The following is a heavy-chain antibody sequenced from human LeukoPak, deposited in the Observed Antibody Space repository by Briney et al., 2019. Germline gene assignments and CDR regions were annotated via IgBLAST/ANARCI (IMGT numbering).Heavy chain of an antibody. Sequence: ASVKVSCKASGYIFTTYDISWVRQAPGQGLERMGWISAYNGNTNYAQKLQGRVTMTTDASTSTAYMELRSLRSDDTAVYYCARSYYFGSGSYYISDYWGQGTLVTVSS. CDR3: ARSYYFGSGSYYISDY. J-gene: IGHJ4*02. V-gene: IGHV1-18*01. D-gene: IGHD3-10*01. CDR2: ISAYNGNT. CDR1: GYIFTTYD.